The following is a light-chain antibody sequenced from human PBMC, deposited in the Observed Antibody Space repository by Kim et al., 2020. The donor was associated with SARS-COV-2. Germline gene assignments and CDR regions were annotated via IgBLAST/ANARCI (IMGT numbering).Light chain of an antibody. J-gene: IGKJ2*01. CDR3: QKYNSGAYT. CDR2: GAS. V-gene: IGKV1-27*01. Sequence: DIQMTQSPSSLSASVGDRVTITCRASQGIDNYLAWYQQKPGKVPKLLIYGASTLQSGVPFRFSGSASGTDFTLTISSLQPEDVATYYCQKYNSGAYTFGQGTKLEI. CDR1: QGIDNY.